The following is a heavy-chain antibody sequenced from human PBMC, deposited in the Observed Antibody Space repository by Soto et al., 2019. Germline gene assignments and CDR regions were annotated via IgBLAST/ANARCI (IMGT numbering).Heavy chain of an antibody. CDR1: GGSMRSNNYY. D-gene: IGHD4-17*01. CDR2: VFFNGTT. J-gene: IGHJ4*02. CDR3: VRQVGDYNFDQ. Sequence: QLHLQESGPGLVKASETLSLTCTVSGGSMRSNNYYWSWIRQPPGKGRDWVGNVFFNGTTFYKPFLDIRVYISVDTSRSQCSLRLSSAESADRAVYYCVRQVGDYNFDQWGQGTLVTVSS. V-gene: IGHV4-39*01.